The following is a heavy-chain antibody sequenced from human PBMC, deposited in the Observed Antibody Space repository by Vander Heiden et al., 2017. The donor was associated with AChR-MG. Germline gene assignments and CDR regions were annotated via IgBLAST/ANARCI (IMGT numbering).Heavy chain of an antibody. CDR2: IYQSVAT. V-gene: IGHV4-39*01. CDR3: AGLVGGTVLYWFDP. CDR1: GGSITNNDYY. J-gene: IGHJ5*02. D-gene: IGHD1-26*01. Sequence: QLQLQESGPGLVKSSETLSLTCPVSGGSITNNDYYWAWSRQSPGTGLEWIGTIYQSVATNYKPSRKSRVAMSIDTSKNQGSLKLSYVNAAETAVYYCAGLVGGTVLYWFDPWGQGTLVTVSS.